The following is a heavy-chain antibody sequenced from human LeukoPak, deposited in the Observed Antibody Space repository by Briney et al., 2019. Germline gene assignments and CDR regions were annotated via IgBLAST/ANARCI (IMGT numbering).Heavy chain of an antibody. CDR1: GGTFSSYA. J-gene: IGHJ4*02. CDR3: ARDLPHYYDSSGYSDY. D-gene: IGHD3-22*01. CDR2: IIPIFGTA. V-gene: IGHV1-69*05. Sequence: ASVKVSCKASGGTFSSYAISWVRQAPGQGLEWMGGIIPIFGTANYAQKFQGRVTITTDESTSTAYMELSSLRSEDTAVYYCARDLPHYYDSSGYSDYWGQGTLVTVSS.